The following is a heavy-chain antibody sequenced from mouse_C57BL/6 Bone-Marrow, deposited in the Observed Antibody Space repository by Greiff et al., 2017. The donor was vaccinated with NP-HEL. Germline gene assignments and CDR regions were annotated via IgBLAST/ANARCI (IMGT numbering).Heavy chain of an antibody. CDR2: INPSSGYT. CDR1: GYTFTSYT. Sequence: VQLQQSGAELARPGASVKMSCKASGYTFTSYTMHWVKQRPGQGLEWIGYINPSSGYTKYNQKFKDKATLTADKSSSTAYMQLSSLTSEDSAVYYCAKYACYAMDYWGQGTSVTVSS. CDR3: AKYACYAMDY. D-gene: IGHD5-1-1*01. J-gene: IGHJ4*01. V-gene: IGHV1-4*01.